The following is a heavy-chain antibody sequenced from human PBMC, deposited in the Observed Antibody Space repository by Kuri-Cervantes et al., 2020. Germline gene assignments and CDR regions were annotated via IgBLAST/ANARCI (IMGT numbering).Heavy chain of an antibody. CDR1: VYTFTGYY. Sequence: ASVKVSCKASVYTFTGYYMHWVRQAPGQGLEWMGWINPNSGGTNYEQKFQGRVTMTRDTSISTAYMELSRLRYDDTAVYYCEREKGRNGSDSVDYALNYWGQGTLVTVSS. CDR3: EREKGRNGSDSVDYALNY. CDR2: INPNSGGT. J-gene: IGHJ4*02. V-gene: IGHV1-2*02. D-gene: IGHD4-17*01.